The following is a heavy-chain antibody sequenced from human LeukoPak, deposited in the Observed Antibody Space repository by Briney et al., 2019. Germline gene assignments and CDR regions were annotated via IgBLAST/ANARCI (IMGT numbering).Heavy chain of an antibody. CDR3: ARLEPAQFVLDY. D-gene: IGHD6-6*01. CDR1: GGSISSGGYY. CDR2: IYYSGST. V-gene: IGHV4-31*03. J-gene: IGHJ4*02. Sequence: SETLSLTCTVSGGSISSGGYYWSWIRQHPGKGLEWIGYIYYSGSTYYNPSRKSRVTISVDTSKNQFSLKLSSVTAADTAVYYCARLEPAQFVLDYWGQGTLVTASS.